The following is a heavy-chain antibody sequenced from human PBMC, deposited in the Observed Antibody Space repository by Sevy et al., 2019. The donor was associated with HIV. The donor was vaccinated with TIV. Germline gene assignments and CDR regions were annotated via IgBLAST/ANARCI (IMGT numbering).Heavy chain of an antibody. D-gene: IGHD2-21*01. V-gene: IGHV5-51*01. Sequence: GESLKISCEGSGYSFTTYWIGWVRQMPGKGLEWMGVIYPDDSDTRYNPSFPGQVTISAHKSINTAYLEWSSLKASDTAIYYCARLEQRHCNGAHCYPFDYWGQGTLVTVSS. CDR1: GYSFTTYW. CDR2: IYPDDSDT. CDR3: ARLEQRHCNGAHCYPFDY. J-gene: IGHJ4*02.